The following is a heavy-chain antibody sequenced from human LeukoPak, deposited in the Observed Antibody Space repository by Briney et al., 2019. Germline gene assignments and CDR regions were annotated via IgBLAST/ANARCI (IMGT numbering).Heavy chain of an antibody. CDR3: ARWGSGYSFDY. CDR1: GFTFSTYS. CDR2: ISSRSSTT. D-gene: IGHD3-22*01. J-gene: IGHJ4*02. V-gene: IGHV3-48*02. Sequence: PGGSLRLSCSASGFTFSTYSMNWVRQAPGKGLEWVSYISSRSSTTYYADSVEGRFTISRDNAKNSLYLQMNSLRDGDTAVYYCARWGSGYSFDYWGQGTLVTVSS.